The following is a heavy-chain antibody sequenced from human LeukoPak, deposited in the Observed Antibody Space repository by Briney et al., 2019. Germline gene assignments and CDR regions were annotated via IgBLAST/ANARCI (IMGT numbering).Heavy chain of an antibody. CDR3: ARDSSPVAGVGLF. CDR1: GHTFSAYG. CDR2: IYTYNGNA. D-gene: IGHD6-19*01. V-gene: IGHV1-18*01. Sequence: ASVKVSCKASGHTFSAYGISWVRPAPGQGLEWMGWIYTYNGNANYAEHLQGRVTLTSDSSTTTVYMELRNLTSDDTAVYYCARDSSPVAGVGLFWGQGTLVTVSS. J-gene: IGHJ4*02.